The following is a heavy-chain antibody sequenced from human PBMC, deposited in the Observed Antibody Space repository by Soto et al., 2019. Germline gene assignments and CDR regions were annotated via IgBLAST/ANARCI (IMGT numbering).Heavy chain of an antibody. J-gene: IGHJ4*02. CDR1: GGSISSYY. Sequence: QVQLQESGPGLVKPSETLSLTCTVSGGSISSYYWSWIRQPPGKGLEWIGYIYYSGSTNYNPSLKSRVTISVDTSKNQFSLKLSSVTAADTAVYYCARRYGRYFDTGAREPWSPSPQ. CDR3: ARRYGRYFDT. CDR2: IYYSGST. D-gene: IGHD4-17*01. V-gene: IGHV4-59*08.